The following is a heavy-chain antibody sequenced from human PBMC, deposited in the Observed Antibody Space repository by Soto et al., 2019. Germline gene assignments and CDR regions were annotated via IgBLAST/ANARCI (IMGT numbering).Heavy chain of an antibody. CDR2: ISAYNGNT. V-gene: IGHV1-18*01. CDR1: AYTFTHYG. Sequence: ASVKVSCKASAYTFTHYGSSWVRQAPGQGLEWMGWISAYNGNTNYAQKLQGRVTMTADESTSTAYMELSSLRSEDTAVYYCEGDWSPYYYDSSGYYYFAYWGQG. D-gene: IGHD3-22*01. J-gene: IGHJ4*02. CDR3: EGDWSPYYYDSSGYYYFAY.